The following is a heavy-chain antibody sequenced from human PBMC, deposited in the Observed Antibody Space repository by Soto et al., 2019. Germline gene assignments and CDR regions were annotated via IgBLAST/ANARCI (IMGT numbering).Heavy chain of an antibody. CDR1: GFTFSSYA. CDR3: ARARRDGYNWDFDY. D-gene: IGHD5-12*01. CDR2: ISYDGSNK. J-gene: IGHJ4*02. V-gene: IGHV3-30-3*01. Sequence: QVQLVESGGGVVQPGRSLRLSCAASGFTFSSYAMHWVRQAPGKGLEWVAVISYDGSNKYYADSVKGRFTISRDNSKNTLYLQINSLRAEDTAVYYCARARRDGYNWDFDYWGQGTLVTVSS.